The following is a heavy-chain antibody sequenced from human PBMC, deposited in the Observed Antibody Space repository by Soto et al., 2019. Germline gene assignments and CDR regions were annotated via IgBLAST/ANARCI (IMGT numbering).Heavy chain of an antibody. J-gene: IGHJ6*02. Sequence: QTLSITCDISGDSVSSNSAAWDWLSQSPTRGLECLGRTYYRSKWYNDYAVSVKSRVAINPDTSKNQFSLQLNSVTPEDTAVYYCARESNIPPSLEPTYYYYGMDVWGQGTTVTVSS. CDR2: TYYRSKWYN. CDR1: GDSVSSNSAA. CDR3: ARESNIPPSLEPTYYYYGMDV. V-gene: IGHV6-1*01. D-gene: IGHD1-1*01.